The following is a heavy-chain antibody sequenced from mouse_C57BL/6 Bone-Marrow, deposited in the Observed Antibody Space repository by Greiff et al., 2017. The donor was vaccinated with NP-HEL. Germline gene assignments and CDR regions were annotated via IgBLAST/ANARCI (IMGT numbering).Heavy chain of an antibody. Sequence: VQLKESGGGLVKPGGSLKLSCAASGFTFSDYGMHWVRQAPEKGLEWVAYISSGSSTIYYADTVKGRFTISRDNAKNTLFLQMTSLRSEDTAMYYCARNYFAWFAYWGQGTLVTVSA. D-gene: IGHD1-1*02. CDR1: GFTFSDYG. CDR3: ARNYFAWFAY. V-gene: IGHV5-17*01. J-gene: IGHJ3*01. CDR2: ISSGSSTI.